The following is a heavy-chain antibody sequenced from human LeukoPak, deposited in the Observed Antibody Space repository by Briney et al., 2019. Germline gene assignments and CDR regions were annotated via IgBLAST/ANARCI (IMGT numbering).Heavy chain of an antibody. J-gene: IGHJ4*02. CDR1: GDSISSPDYF. CDR3: ARDRVMRTQST. Sequence: PSETLSLTSTVSGDSISSPDYFWAWVRQPPGKGLEWIGYIYYSGASYYKPSLKSRVTISVDTSKNQFSLKLSSVTAADTAVYYCARDRVMRTQSTWGQGTLVTVSS. D-gene: IGHD2-21*01. CDR2: IYYSGAS. V-gene: IGHV4-30-4*01.